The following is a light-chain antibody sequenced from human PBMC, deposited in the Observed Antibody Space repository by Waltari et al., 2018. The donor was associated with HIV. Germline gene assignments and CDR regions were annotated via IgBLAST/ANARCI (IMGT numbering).Light chain of an antibody. CDR2: EAA. J-gene: IGKJ2*01. V-gene: IGKV3-15*01. CDR3: QQYDDGPRGIT. Sequence: IVITQSPPTLSLSPGQRVTLSCRASQSISAKVAWYQQRPGQAPRLLIYEAATRPTGIPARFSGSGSGTEFTLTISSLQSEDFATYFCQQYDDGPRGITFGQGTMLEIK. CDR1: QSISAK.